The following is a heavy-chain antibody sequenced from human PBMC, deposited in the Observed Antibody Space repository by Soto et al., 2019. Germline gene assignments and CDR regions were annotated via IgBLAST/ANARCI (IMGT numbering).Heavy chain of an antibody. J-gene: IGHJ4*02. CDR3: ARAFSGSYPNFDY. CDR1: GFIFRSYA. D-gene: IGHD1-26*01. CDR2: ITYDGANG. V-gene: IGHV3-30*09. Sequence: PGGSLRLSCLASGFIFRSYAMHWVRQAPGKGLEWVAVITYDGANGYYADSVRGRFAISRDNSKSTLFLQINSLRPEDTAVYYCARAFSGSYPNFDYWGQGTLVTVSS.